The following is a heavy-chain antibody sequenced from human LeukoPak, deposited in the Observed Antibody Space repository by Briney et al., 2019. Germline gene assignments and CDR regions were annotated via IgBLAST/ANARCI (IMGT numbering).Heavy chain of an antibody. CDR1: GFTFSSYA. CDR3: AKGLIAVAGRLYYYGMDV. V-gene: IGHV3-23*01. D-gene: IGHD6-19*01. J-gene: IGHJ6*02. Sequence: GGSLRLSCAASGFTFSSYAMSWVRQAPGKWLEWVSAISGSGGSTYYADSVKGRFTISGDNSKNTLYLQMNSLRAEDTAVYYCAKGLIAVAGRLYYYGMDVWGQGTTVTVSS. CDR2: ISGSGGST.